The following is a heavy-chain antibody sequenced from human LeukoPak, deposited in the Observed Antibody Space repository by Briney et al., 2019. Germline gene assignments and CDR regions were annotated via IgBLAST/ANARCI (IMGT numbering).Heavy chain of an antibody. V-gene: IGHV4-61*02. CDR1: GGSISSGAYY. Sequence: PSQTLSLTCIVSGGSISSGAYYWTWIRQPAGKGLEWIGRIYISGSTNYNPSLKSRVTISVDASKNQLSMKMTSVTAADTAVYYCARGVSAAGFDYWGQGTLVTVSS. CDR3: ARGVSAAGFDY. J-gene: IGHJ4*02. CDR2: IYISGST. D-gene: IGHD6-13*01.